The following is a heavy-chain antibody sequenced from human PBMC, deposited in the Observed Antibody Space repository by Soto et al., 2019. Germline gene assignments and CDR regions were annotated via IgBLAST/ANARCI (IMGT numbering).Heavy chain of an antibody. Sequence: GASVKVSCKASGGTFSSYAISWVRQAPGQGLEWMGGIIPIFGTANYAQKFQGRVTITADESTSTAHMELSSLRSEDTAVYYCARGYDSFGPSDYWGQGTLVTVSS. CDR1: GGTFSSYA. J-gene: IGHJ4*02. CDR3: ARGYDSFGPSDY. V-gene: IGHV1-69*13. CDR2: IIPIFGTA. D-gene: IGHD3-22*01.